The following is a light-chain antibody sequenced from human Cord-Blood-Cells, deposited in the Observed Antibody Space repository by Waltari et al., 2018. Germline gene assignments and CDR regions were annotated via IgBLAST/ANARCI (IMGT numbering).Light chain of an antibody. CDR1: QDISNY. J-gene: IGKJ2*01. V-gene: IGKV1-33*01. Sequence: DIQMTQSPSSLSASVGDRVTITCQASQDISNYLNWYKQKTGKAPKLLIYDASNLETGVPSRCSGSGSGTDFTFTISSLQPEDIATYYCQQYDNLPPNTFGQGTKLEIK. CDR2: DAS. CDR3: QQYDNLPPNT.